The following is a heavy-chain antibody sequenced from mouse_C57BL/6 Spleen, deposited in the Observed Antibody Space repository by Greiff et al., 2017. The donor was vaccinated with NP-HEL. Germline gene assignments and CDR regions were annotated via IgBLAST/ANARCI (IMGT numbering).Heavy chain of an antibody. D-gene: IGHD1-1*01. Sequence: QVQLQQSGPELVKPGASVKISCKASGYAFSSSWMNWVKQRPGKGLEWIGRIYPGDGDTNYNGKFKGKATLTADKSSSTAYMQLSSLTSEDSAVYFCARSIITTVVASFDYWGQGTTLTVSS. CDR1: GYAFSSSW. CDR2: IYPGDGDT. V-gene: IGHV1-82*01. CDR3: ARSIITTVVASFDY. J-gene: IGHJ2*01.